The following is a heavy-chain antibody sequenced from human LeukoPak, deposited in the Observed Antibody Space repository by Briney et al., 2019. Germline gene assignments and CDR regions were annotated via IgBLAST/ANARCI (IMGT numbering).Heavy chain of an antibody. CDR3: ARSLVGNWFDP. D-gene: IGHD2-8*02. CDR1: GGSISSYY. Sequence: SETLSLTCTVSGGSISSYYWSWIRQPPGKGLEWIGYIYYSGSTNYNPSLKSRVTISVDTSKNQFSLKLSSVTAADTAVYYCARSLVGNWFDPWGQGTLVTVSS. V-gene: IGHV4-59*01. CDR2: IYYSGST. J-gene: IGHJ5*02.